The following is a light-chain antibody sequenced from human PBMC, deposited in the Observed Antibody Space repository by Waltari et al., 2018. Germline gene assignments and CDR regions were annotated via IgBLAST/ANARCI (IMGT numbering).Light chain of an antibody. CDR1: SGSVSTNYS. V-gene: IGLV8-61*01. CDR2: STN. J-gene: IGLJ2*01. Sequence: QTVVTQEPSFSVSPGGTVTLTCGLSSGSVSTNYSPSWYPQTPGQAPRTLIYSTNTRSSGVPDRFSGSILGNKAALTITGAQADDESDYYCVLYMGSGISQFGGGTKLTVL. CDR3: VLYMGSGISQ.